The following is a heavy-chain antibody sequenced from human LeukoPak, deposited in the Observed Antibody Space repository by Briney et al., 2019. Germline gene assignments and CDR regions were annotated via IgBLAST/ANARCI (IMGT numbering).Heavy chain of an antibody. J-gene: IGHJ4*02. Sequence: GFLRLSCAASGFTFSSYAMSWVRQAPGKGLEWVPAISGSGGSTYYADSVKGRFTISRDNSKSTLYLQMNSLRAEDTAVYYCANRPGIVGATSFDYWGQGTLVTVSS. V-gene: IGHV3-23*01. CDR1: GFTFSSYA. D-gene: IGHD1-26*01. CDR2: ISGSGGST. CDR3: ANRPGIVGATSFDY.